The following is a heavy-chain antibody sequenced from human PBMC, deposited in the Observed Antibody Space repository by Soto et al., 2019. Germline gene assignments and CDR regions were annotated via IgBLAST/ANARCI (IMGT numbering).Heavy chain of an antibody. J-gene: IGHJ6*02. D-gene: IGHD3-3*01. CDR1: GFTFSSYG. V-gene: IGHV3-33*01. CDR2: IWYDGSNK. Sequence: GGSLRLSCAASGFTFSSYGMHWVRQAPGKGLEWVAVIWYDGSNKYYADSVKGRFTISRDNSKNTLYLQMNSLRAEDTAVYYCAGFGRGSELYYYGMDVWGQGTTVTVS. CDR3: AGFGRGSELYYYGMDV.